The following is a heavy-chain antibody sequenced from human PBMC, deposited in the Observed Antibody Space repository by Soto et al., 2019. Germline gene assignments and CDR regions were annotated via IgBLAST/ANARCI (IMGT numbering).Heavy chain of an antibody. CDR2: TRNKANSYTT. D-gene: IGHD1-26*01. J-gene: IGHJ3*02. CDR3: ASLPSGSLSAFDT. Sequence: EVQLVESGGGLVQPGGSLRLSCAASGYTFSDHYMDWVRQAPGKGLEWVGRTRNKANSYTTEYAASVKGRFTISRDDSKNSLYLQMNSLKTEDTSVYYCASLPSGSLSAFDTWGQGTMVTVSS. V-gene: IGHV3-72*01. CDR1: GYTFSDHY.